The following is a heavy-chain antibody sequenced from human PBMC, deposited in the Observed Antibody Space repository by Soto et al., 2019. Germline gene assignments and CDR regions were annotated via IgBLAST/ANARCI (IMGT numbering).Heavy chain of an antibody. V-gene: IGHV2-26*01. J-gene: IGHJ3*02. D-gene: IGHD5-18*01. Sequence: GSGPTLVNPIETLTLTCTVSGFSLSNARMGVSWIRQPPGKALEWLAHIFSNDEKSYSTSLKSRLTSSKDTSKSQVVLTMTNRDPVDTPTYYCARILIVDTAMVRVFTAFESWGQGTMVTVSS. CDR1: GFSLSNARMG. CDR2: IFSNDEK. CDR3: ARILIVDTAMVRVFTAFES.